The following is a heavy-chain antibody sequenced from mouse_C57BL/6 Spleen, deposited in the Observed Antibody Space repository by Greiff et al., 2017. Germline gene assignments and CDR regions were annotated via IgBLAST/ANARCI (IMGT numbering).Heavy chain of an antibody. CDR2: IDPENGDT. Sequence: DVQLQESGAELVRPGASVKLSCTASGFNIKDDYMHWVKQRPEQGLEWIGWIDPENGDTEYASKFQGKATITADTSSNTAYLQLSSLTSEDTAVYYCTTTVPLEAYWGQGTLVTVSA. J-gene: IGHJ3*01. CDR3: TTTVPLEAY. V-gene: IGHV14-4*01. D-gene: IGHD1-1*01. CDR1: GFNIKDDY.